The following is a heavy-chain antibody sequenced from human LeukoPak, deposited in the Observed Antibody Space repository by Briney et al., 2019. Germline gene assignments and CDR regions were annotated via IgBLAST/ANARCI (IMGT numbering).Heavy chain of an antibody. CDR2: INPNSGGT. J-gene: IGHJ4*02. Sequence: ASVKVSCKASGYTFTGYYMHWVRQRPGQGLEWMGWINPNSGGTNYAQKFQGRVTMTRDTSISTAYMELSRLRSDDTAVYYCARVASVVVVAADRFDFDYWGQGTLVTVSS. V-gene: IGHV1-2*02. CDR3: ARVASVVVVAADRFDFDY. CDR1: GYTFTGYY. D-gene: IGHD2-15*01.